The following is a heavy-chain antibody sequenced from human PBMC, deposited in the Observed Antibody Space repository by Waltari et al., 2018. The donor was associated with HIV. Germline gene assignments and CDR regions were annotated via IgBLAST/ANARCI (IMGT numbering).Heavy chain of an antibody. Sequence: QVQLVQSGSELKKPGASVKVSCKASGYTFTKHAMNWVRQAPGQGLEWLGWINTNTGNPTYAQGFTGRYVFSLDTSVSTAYLQISYLKAEDTAVYYCARIPPSRSHPYSYYDMDVWGQGTTVTVSS. CDR3: ARIPPSRSHPYSYYDMDV. CDR1: GYTFTKHA. V-gene: IGHV7-4-1*02. CDR2: INTNTGNP. D-gene: IGHD4-4*01. J-gene: IGHJ6*02.